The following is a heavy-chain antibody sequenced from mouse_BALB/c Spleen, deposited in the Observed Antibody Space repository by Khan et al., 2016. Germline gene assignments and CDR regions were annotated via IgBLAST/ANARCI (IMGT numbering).Heavy chain of an antibody. CDR1: GYTFTNYG. CDR2: INTYTGEP. Sequence: QIQLVQSGPELKKPGETVKISCKASGYTFTNYGMNWVKQAPGKGLKWMGWINTYTGEPTYADDFKGRFAFSLATSASTAYLQINNLQNEDTATYVCARLGRGDAMHYWCQGTSVTVSS. D-gene: IGHD4-1*01. V-gene: IGHV9-3-1*01. J-gene: IGHJ4*01. CDR3: ARLGRGDAMHY.